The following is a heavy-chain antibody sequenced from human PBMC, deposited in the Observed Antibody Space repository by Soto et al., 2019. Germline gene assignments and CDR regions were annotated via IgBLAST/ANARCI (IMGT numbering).Heavy chain of an antibody. CDR3: AKTLYQLPAVYWFDP. J-gene: IGHJ5*02. CDR2: VSGSGDNT. V-gene: IGHV3-23*01. Sequence: GGSLRLSCAASGFTFNNYAMSWVRQAPGKGLEWVSAVSGSGDNTKYADSVKGRFTISRDNSKNMLYMQMNSLRAEDTAVYYCAKTLYQLPAVYWFDPWGQGTLVTVSS. D-gene: IGHD2-2*01. CDR1: GFTFNNYA.